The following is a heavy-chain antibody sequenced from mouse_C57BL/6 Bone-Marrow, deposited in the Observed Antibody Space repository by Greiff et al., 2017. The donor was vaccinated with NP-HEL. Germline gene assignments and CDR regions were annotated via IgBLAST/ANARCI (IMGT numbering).Heavy chain of an antibody. V-gene: IGHV3-8*01. D-gene: IGHD1-1*01. CDR1: GYSITSDY. CDR2: ISYSGST. J-gene: IGHJ2*01. Sequence: EVQLQESGPGLAKPSQTLSLTCSVTGYSITSDYWNWIRKFPGNKLEYMGYISYSGSTYYNPSLKSRISITRDTSKNQSYLQENSVSTEYTATYYCARYITTGGVYCWGQGTTLTGAS. CDR3: ARYITTGGVYC.